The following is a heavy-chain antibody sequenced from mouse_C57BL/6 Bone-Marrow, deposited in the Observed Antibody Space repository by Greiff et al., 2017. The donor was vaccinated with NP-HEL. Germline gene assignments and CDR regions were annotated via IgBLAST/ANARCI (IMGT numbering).Heavy chain of an antibody. CDR3: ARSGKYDYDGYYYAMDY. CDR2: IFPGSGST. Sequence: VQGVESGPELVKPGASVKISCKASGYTFTDYYINWVKQRPGQGLEWIGWIFPGSGSTYYNEKFKGKATLTVDKSSSTAYMLLSSLTSEDSAVYFCARSGKYDYDGYYYAMDYWGQGTSVTVSS. CDR1: GYTFTDYY. V-gene: IGHV1-75*01. J-gene: IGHJ4*01. D-gene: IGHD2-4*01.